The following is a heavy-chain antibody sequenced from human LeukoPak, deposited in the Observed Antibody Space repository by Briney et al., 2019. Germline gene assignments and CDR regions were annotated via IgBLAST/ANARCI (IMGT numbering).Heavy chain of an antibody. D-gene: IGHD3-10*01. J-gene: IGHJ3*02. Sequence: GSLRLSCAASGFTFSSFSMNWVRQAPGKGLEWVSYISSGSSTIYYADSVKGRFTISRDNAKNSLYLQVNSLRDEDTAVYYCARAGGLLWFGEVLESSDAFHIWGQGTMVTVSS. V-gene: IGHV3-48*02. CDR1: GFTFSSFS. CDR2: ISSGSSTI. CDR3: ARAGGLLWFGEVLESSDAFHI.